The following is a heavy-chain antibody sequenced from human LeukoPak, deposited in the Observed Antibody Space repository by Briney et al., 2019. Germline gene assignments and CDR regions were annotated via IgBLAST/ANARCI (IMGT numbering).Heavy chain of an antibody. CDR3: AIEPRGPYYYGSGSSPFDY. V-gene: IGHV4-38-2*02. D-gene: IGHD3-10*01. J-gene: IGHJ4*02. CDR2: IYHSGST. Sequence: SETLSLTCTVSGYSISSGYYWGWIRQPPGKGLEWIGSIYHSGSTYYNPSLKSRVTISLDTSKNQFSLKPRSVTAADTAVYYCAIEPRGPYYYGSGSSPFDYWGQGTLVTVSS. CDR1: GYSISSGYY.